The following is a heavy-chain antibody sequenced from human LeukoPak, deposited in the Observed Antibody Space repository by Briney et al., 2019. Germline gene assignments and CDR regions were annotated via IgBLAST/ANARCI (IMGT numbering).Heavy chain of an antibody. CDR3: AKALAAGTDYYYGMDV. CDR2: ISWNSGSI. CDR1: GFTFSSYW. D-gene: IGHD6-13*01. J-gene: IGHJ6*02. V-gene: IGHV3-9*01. Sequence: GGSLRLSCAASGFTFSSYWMHWVRQAPGKGLEWVSGISWNSGSIGYADSVKGRFTISRDNAKNSLYLQMNSLRAEDTALYYCAKALAAGTDYYYGMDVWGQGTTVTVSS.